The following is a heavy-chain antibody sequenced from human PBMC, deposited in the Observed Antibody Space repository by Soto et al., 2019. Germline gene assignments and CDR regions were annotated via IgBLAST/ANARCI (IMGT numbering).Heavy chain of an antibody. CDR1: GFTFSSYG. Sequence: GGSLRLSCAASGFTFSSYGMHWVRQAPGKGLEWVAVIWYDGSNKYYADSVKGRFTISRDNSKNTLYLQMNSLRAEDTAVYYCARQAHYYDSSGYSYYFDYWGQGTLVTVSS. CDR3: ARQAHYYDSSGYSYYFDY. CDR2: IWYDGSNK. J-gene: IGHJ4*02. D-gene: IGHD3-22*01. V-gene: IGHV3-33*01.